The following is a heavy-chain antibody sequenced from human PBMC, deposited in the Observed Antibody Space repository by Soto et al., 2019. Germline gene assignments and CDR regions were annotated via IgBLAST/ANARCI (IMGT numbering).Heavy chain of an antibody. CDR1: GFTFGTTD. V-gene: IGHV3-23*01. CDR3: VKKSRWFNT. Sequence: PGGSLRLSCAASGFTFGTTDMSWVRQAPGEGLEWVSTIDGSGGITYYADSVKGRFTISRDNSRNTVYLQMNSLRGDDTALYYCVKKSRWFNTWGQGAQVSVTS. J-gene: IGHJ5*02. CDR2: IDGSGGIT.